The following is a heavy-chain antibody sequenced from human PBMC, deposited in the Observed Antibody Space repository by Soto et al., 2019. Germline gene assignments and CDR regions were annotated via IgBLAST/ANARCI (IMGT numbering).Heavy chain of an antibody. CDR3: ARFVSAQVWVYYSVY. CDR2: IYYSGST. V-gene: IGHV4-31*03. J-gene: IGHJ4*02. Sequence: HVKLKESGPGLVKPSQTQSLTSTVSGGYISSGGYYWSWIHQHTGKGLEWIGYIYYSGSTYYNPSLNSRVTISVDSAKSQFCLKLSSVTAAGRAVYYGARFVSAQVWVYYSVYWGQGTLVTVSS. CDR1: GGYISSGGYY. D-gene: IGHD1-26*01.